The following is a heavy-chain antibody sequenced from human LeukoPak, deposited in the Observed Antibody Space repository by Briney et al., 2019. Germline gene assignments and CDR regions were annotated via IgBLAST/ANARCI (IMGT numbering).Heavy chain of an antibody. Sequence: GGSLRLSCAASGFTFTSYAMSWVRQAPGKGLEWASGISGSGGSTYYADSVKGRFTISRDNSKNTLYLQMNSLRAEDTAVYYCAKGMVRNDYWGQGTLVTVSS. J-gene: IGHJ4*02. V-gene: IGHV3-23*01. CDR2: ISGSGGST. CDR1: GFTFTSYA. CDR3: AKGMVRNDY. D-gene: IGHD4-23*01.